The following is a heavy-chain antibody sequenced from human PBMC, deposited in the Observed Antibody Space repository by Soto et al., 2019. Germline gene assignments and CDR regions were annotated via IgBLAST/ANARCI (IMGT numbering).Heavy chain of an antibody. CDR3: ARVLLAETYYDFWSGYYGGEY. CDR2: ISAYNGNT. Sequence: ASVKVSCKASGYTFTSYGISWVRQAPGQGLEWMGWISAYNGNTNYAQKLQGRVTMTTDTSTSTAYMELRSLRSDDTAVYYCARVLLAETYYDFWSGYYGGEYWGQGTLVNVSS. V-gene: IGHV1-18*01. CDR1: GYTFTSYG. J-gene: IGHJ4*02. D-gene: IGHD3-3*01.